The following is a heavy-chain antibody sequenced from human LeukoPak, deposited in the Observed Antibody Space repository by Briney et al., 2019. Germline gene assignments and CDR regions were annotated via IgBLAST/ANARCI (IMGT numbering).Heavy chain of an antibody. J-gene: IGHJ6*02. Sequence: SETLSLTCTVSGDSISTYYWSWIRQPPGKGLECIGHVSYSGSTDYNPSLKSRLTMSIDSSMNQFSLKLSSVTAADTAVYYCARDVGITGGDYYYYGMDVWGQGTTVTVSS. CDR1: GDSISTYY. CDR2: VSYSGST. D-gene: IGHD7-27*01. CDR3: ARDVGITGGDYYYYGMDV. V-gene: IGHV4-59*12.